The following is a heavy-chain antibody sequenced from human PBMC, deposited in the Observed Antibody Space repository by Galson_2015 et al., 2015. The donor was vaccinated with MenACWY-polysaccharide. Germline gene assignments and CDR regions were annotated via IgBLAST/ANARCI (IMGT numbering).Heavy chain of an antibody. CDR1: GFTFSSFW. CDR2: IKQDGSEK. CDR3: VRDRELYI. V-gene: IGHV3-7*01. J-gene: IGHJ3*02. Sequence: SLRLSCAASGFTFSSFWMSWVRQAPGKGLGWVAIIKQDGSEKYYVDSVKGRFSISRDNAKKMLYLQMNSLRDEDTAVYYCVRDRELYIWGQGTMVTVSS. D-gene: IGHD3-10*01.